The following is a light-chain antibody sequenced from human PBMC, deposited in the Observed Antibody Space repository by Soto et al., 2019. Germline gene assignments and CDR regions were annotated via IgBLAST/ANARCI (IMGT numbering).Light chain of an antibody. J-gene: IGLJ1*01. CDR1: SRDVGGYNY. Sequence: QSALPQPASVSGSPGPSFTISCTGTSRDVGGYNYVSWYQQHPGKATKLMIYDVSNRPSGVSNRFSGSKSGNTASLTISGLQAEDEADYYCSSYTSSSTRVFGTGTKVTVL. V-gene: IGLV2-14*01. CDR3: SSYTSSSTRV. CDR2: DVS.